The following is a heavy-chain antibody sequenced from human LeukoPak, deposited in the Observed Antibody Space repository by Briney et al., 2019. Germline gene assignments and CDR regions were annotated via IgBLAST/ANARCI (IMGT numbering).Heavy chain of an antibody. CDR2: ISSSSSYI. J-gene: IGHJ5*02. D-gene: IGHD2-2*01. CDR1: GFTFSSYS. CDR3: GRGGRTSPTGFDP. Sequence: GGSLRLSCAASGFTFSSYSMNWVRQAPGKGLEWVSSISSSSSYIYYADSVKGRFTISRDNAKNSLYLQMNSLRAEDTAVYYCGRGGRTSPTGFDPWGQGTLVTVSS. V-gene: IGHV3-21*01.